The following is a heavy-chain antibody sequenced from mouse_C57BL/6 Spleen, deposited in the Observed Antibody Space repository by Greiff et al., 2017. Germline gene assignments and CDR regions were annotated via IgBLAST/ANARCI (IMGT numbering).Heavy chain of an antibody. CDR1: GFTFSSYG. J-gene: IGHJ2*01. D-gene: IGHD3-2*02. V-gene: IGHV5-6*01. CDR3: ARHPSSSGVYFDY. Sequence: EVQRVESGGDLVKPGGSLKLSCAASGFTFSSYGLSWFRQTPDKRLEWVATISSGGSYPYYPDSVKGRFTITRDNAKYTLDLQMSSLKSEDTAMYYCARHPSSSGVYFDYWGQGTTLTVSS. CDR2: ISSGGSYP.